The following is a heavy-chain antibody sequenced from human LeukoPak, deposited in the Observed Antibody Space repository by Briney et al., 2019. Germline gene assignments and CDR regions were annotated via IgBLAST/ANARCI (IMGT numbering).Heavy chain of an antibody. Sequence: GGSLRLSCAASGFTFDDYAMHWVRQAPVKGLEWVSGISWNSGSIGYVDSVKGRFTISRDNAKNSLYLQMNSLRAEDTALYYCAKDRYYYDSRGAFDIWGQGTMVTVSS. J-gene: IGHJ3*02. CDR3: AKDRYYYDSRGAFDI. CDR2: ISWNSGSI. CDR1: GFTFDDYA. V-gene: IGHV3-9*01. D-gene: IGHD3-22*01.